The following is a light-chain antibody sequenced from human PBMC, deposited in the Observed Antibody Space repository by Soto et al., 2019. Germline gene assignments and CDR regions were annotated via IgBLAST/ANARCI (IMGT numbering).Light chain of an antibody. CDR2: DAS. V-gene: IGKV1-5*01. Sequence: DIQMTQSPSTLSASVGDRVTITCRASQSISNRLAWYQQKPGKAPKVLIYDASSLESGVPSRFSGSGSGTEFILTISSLEPEDSAVYYCQQRHMWPITFGQGTRLEIK. CDR1: QSISNR. J-gene: IGKJ5*01. CDR3: QQRHMWPIT.